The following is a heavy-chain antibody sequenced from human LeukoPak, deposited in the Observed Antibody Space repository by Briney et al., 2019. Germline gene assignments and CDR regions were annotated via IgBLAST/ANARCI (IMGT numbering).Heavy chain of an antibody. CDR1: GGSISGYW. J-gene: IGHJ4*02. CDR2: IFKSGST. CDR3: ARHQMGANTFDY. V-gene: IGHV4-4*02. Sequence: PSETLSLTCAVSGGSISGYWWSWVRQPPGKGLEWIGEIFKSGSTNYNPSLKSRATISGDKSESLFSLRLTSVSVADTAVYYCARHQMGANTFDYWGQGTLVTVSS. D-gene: IGHD1-26*01.